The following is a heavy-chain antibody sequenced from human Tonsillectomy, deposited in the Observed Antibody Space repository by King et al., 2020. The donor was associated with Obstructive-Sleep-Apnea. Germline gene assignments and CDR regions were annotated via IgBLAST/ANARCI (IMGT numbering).Heavy chain of an antibody. V-gene: IGHV3-30*03. Sequence: VQLVESGGGVVQPGRSLRLSFAASGFIFSDYAMHWFRLAPGKVLEWVAFISNDGSDKFYADSVNGRFTVSRDRSKNTLYLQMNSLRAEDTAVYYCVVRGGIQNYFDYWGQGTLVTVSS. CDR1: GFIFSDYA. J-gene: IGHJ4*02. CDR2: ISNDGSDK. D-gene: IGHD3-10*01. CDR3: VVRGGIQNYFDY.